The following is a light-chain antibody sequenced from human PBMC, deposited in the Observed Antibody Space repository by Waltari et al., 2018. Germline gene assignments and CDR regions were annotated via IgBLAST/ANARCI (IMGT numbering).Light chain of an antibody. Sequence: EIVLTQSPGTLSLSPGERATLSCRASQTVSKNYLARYQQKPGQAPRLLNDDASNRDTGIPDRFSGSGSGTDFTLTISRLEPEDFAVYYCQQCAISPLTFGGGTKVEI. CDR1: QTVSKNY. CDR2: DAS. J-gene: IGKJ4*01. CDR3: QQCAISPLT. V-gene: IGKV3-20*01.